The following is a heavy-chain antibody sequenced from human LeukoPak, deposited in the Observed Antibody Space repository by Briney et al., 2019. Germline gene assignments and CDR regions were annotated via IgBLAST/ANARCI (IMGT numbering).Heavy chain of an antibody. Sequence: PGGSLRLSCGASGFTFSDYYMSWIRQAPGKGLEWVSYISSSSSYTNYADSVRGRFTISRDNAKNSLYLQMNSLRAEDTAVYYCARSRRDNYYYYYGMDVWGQGTTVTVSS. D-gene: IGHD5-24*01. CDR2: ISSSSSYT. V-gene: IGHV3-11*06. CDR3: ARSRRDNYYYYYGMDV. J-gene: IGHJ6*02. CDR1: GFTFSDYY.